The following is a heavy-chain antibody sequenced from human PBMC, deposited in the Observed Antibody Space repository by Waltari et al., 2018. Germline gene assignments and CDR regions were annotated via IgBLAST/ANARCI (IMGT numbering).Heavy chain of an antibody. D-gene: IGHD6-13*01. J-gene: IGHJ5*02. Sequence: QLQLQESGPGLVKPSETLSLTCTVSGGSISSSSYYWGWIRQPPGKGLEWIGSIYYSGSTYYNPSLKSRVTISVDTSKNQFSLKLSSVTAADTAVYYCARPTSQQNFWFDPWGQGTLVTVSS. CDR3: ARPTSQQNFWFDP. CDR1: GGSISSSSYY. V-gene: IGHV4-39*01. CDR2: IYYSGST.